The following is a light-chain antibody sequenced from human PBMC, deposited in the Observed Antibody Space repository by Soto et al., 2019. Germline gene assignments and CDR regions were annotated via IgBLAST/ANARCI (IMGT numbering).Light chain of an antibody. CDR1: SSDVGGYNY. CDR2: EVS. J-gene: IGLJ2*01. V-gene: IGLV2-14*01. CDR3: SSDTSSSTL. Sequence: QSALTQPASVSGSPGQSITISCTGTSSDVGGYNYVSWYQQHSGKAPKLMIYEVSSRPSGVSNRFSGSKSGNTASLTISGLQAEDEADYYCSSDTSSSTLFGGGTNLTVL.